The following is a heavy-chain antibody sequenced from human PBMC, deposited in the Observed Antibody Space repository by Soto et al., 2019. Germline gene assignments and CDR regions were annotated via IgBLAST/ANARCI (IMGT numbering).Heavy chain of an antibody. CDR2: ISYDGSNK. J-gene: IGHJ6*02. D-gene: IGHD2-2*01. CDR1: GFTFSSYA. V-gene: IGHV3-30-3*01. Sequence: GGSLRLSCAASGFTFSSYAMHWVRQAPGKGLEWVAVISYDGSNKYYADSVKGRFTISRDNSKNTLYLQMNSLRAEDKAVYYCARDEGSYCSSTSCHEDYYYYGMDVWGQGTTVTVSS. CDR3: ARDEGSYCSSTSCHEDYYYYGMDV.